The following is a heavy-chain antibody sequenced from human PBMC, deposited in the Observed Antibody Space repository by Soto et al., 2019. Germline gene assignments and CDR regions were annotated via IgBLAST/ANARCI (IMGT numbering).Heavy chain of an antibody. CDR1: GGSFSGYD. Sequence: SETLSLTCAVYGGSFSGYDWSWIRQPPGKGLEWIGEINHSGSTKNNPSLKSRVTISVDTSKNQFSLKLSSVTAADTAVYYCATRITVFGLLIPPFDPWGQGTQVTVSS. CDR2: INHSGST. J-gene: IGHJ5*02. CDR3: ATRITVFGLLIPPFDP. D-gene: IGHD3-3*01. V-gene: IGHV4-34*01.